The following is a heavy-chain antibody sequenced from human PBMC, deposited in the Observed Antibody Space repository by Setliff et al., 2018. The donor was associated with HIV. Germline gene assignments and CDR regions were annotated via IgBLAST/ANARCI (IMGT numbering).Heavy chain of an antibody. Sequence: GGSLRLSCAATGFTFSSYVLHWVRQAPGKGLEWVAVMSTGGGIKICADSVKGRFTISRDNSRNTLFLQMNNLRPEDTATYYCATDYNRGAFWHLWGQGTQVTVSP. CDR1: GFTFSSYV. CDR3: ATDYNRGAFWHL. CDR2: MSTGGGIK. J-gene: IGHJ4*02. D-gene: IGHD3-10*01. V-gene: IGHV3-30-3*01.